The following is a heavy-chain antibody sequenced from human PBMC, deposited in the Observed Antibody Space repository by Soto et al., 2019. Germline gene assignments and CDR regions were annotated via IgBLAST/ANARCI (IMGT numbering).Heavy chain of an antibody. CDR2: ITSTSGYI. V-gene: IGHV3-21*01. CDR1: EFTFSNYK. Sequence: DVQLVESGGGLVKPGGSLRLSCAASEFTFSNYKMNWVRQAPGRGLEWVASITSTSGYIYYANSVRGRFTISRDNAKNMLLRQMDSLRAEETAVYFCAPDQAVPVPHYYCGMDVWGQGTTVTVSS. CDR3: APDQAVPVPHYYCGMDV. J-gene: IGHJ6*02. D-gene: IGHD2-2*01.